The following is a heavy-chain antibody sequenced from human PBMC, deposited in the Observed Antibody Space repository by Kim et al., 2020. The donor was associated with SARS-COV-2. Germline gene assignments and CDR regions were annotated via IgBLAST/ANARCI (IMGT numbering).Heavy chain of an antibody. J-gene: IGHJ3*02. Sequence: ADSMKGRFTISRDNSKNTLYLQMNSLRAEDTAVYYCAKGKYYDFWSGPNIWGQGTMVTVSS. D-gene: IGHD3-3*01. V-gene: IGHV3-23*01. CDR3: AKGKYYDFWSGPNI.